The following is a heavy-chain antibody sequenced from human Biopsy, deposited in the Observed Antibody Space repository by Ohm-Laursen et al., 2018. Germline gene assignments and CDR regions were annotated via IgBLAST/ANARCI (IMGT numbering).Heavy chain of an antibody. CDR3: ARADASTFDS. Sequence: SSVKVSCKVSGYSFTSYYLHWVRQAPGQGLEWMGLINPGSGDTILAQKFQGRVSLTRDTSADTAYMKLTSLTSEDTATYYCARADASTFDSWGQGTLVTVSS. CDR2: INPGSGDT. CDR1: GYSFTSYY. J-gene: IGHJ4*02. V-gene: IGHV1-46*01.